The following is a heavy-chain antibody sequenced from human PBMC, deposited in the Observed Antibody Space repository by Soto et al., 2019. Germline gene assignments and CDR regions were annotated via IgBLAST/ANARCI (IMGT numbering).Heavy chain of an antibody. CDR3: ARGHYDSSGYYPYYYGMDV. Sequence: SVKVSCKASGGTFSSYTISWVRQAPGQGLEWMGRIIPILGIANYAQKFQGRVTITADKSTSTAYMELSSLRSEDTAVYYCARGHYDSSGYYPYYYGMDVWGQGTTVTVSS. V-gene: IGHV1-69*02. D-gene: IGHD3-22*01. CDR1: GGTFSSYT. J-gene: IGHJ6*02. CDR2: IIPILGIA.